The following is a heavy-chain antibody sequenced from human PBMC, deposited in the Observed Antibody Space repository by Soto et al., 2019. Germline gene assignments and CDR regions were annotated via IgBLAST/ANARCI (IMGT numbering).Heavy chain of an antibody. Sequence: GWSLRLSCAASGFTFSSYAMHWVRQAPGKGLEWVAVISYDGSNKYYADSVKGRFTISRDNSKNTLYLQMNSLRAEDTAVYYCARDKDQQLVDYYYYYMDVWGKGTTVTVSS. D-gene: IGHD6-6*01. CDR3: ARDKDQQLVDYYYYYMDV. J-gene: IGHJ6*03. CDR2: ISYDGSNK. V-gene: IGHV3-30*04. CDR1: GFTFSSYA.